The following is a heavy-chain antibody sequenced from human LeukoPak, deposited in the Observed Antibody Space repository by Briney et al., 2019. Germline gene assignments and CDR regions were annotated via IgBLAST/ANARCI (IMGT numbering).Heavy chain of an antibody. D-gene: IGHD1-26*01. CDR2: IIPILGIA. CDR3: ARDLRGSYSYYYYGMDV. V-gene: IGHV1-69*04. J-gene: IGHJ6*02. Sequence: GASVKVSCKASGGTLSSYAISWLRQAPGQGLEWLGRIIPILGIANYAQKFQGRVTITADKSTSTAYMELSSLRSEDTAVYYCARDLRGSYSYYYYGMDVWGQGTTVTVSS. CDR1: GGTLSSYA.